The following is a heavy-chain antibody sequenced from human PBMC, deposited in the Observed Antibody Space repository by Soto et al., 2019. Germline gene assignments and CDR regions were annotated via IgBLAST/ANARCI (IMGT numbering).Heavy chain of an antibody. Sequence: GASVKVSCKASGGTFSSYAISWVRQAPGQGLEWMGGIIPNNGNTNYAQKLQGRVTMTTDTSTSTAYMELRSLRSDDTAVYYCVRDLDGSGSYYTDYWGRGTLVTVSS. D-gene: IGHD3-10*01. CDR2: IIPNNGNT. J-gene: IGHJ4*02. CDR1: GGTFSSYA. V-gene: IGHV1-18*01. CDR3: VRDLDGSGSYYTDY.